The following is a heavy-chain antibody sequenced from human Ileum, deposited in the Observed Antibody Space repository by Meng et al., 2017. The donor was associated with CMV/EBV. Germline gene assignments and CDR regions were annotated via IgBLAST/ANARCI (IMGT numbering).Heavy chain of an antibody. CDR1: GYTFTTYG. J-gene: IGHJ4*02. CDR2: ISAFNGNT. V-gene: IGHV1-18*01. D-gene: IGHD1-1*01. CDR3: ARVILERRGGYFDY. Sequence: ASVKVSCKASGYTFTTYGISWVRQAPGQGLEWMGWISAFNGNTRYAQKVQGRVTMTRDTSISTASLELSRLRSDDTAVYYCARVILERRGGYFDYWGQGRLVTVSS.